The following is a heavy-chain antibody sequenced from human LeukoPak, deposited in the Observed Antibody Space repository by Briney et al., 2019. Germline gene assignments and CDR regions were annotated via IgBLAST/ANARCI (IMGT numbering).Heavy chain of an antibody. CDR1: GFIFSNNI. CDR2: ISADGGDI. J-gene: IGHJ4*02. D-gene: IGHD3-22*01. Sequence: GGPLRLSCAASGFIFSNNIMNWVRQAPGKGLEWVSVISADGGDIYYADSVNGRFTISRDNSKNTLHLQMDSLRAEDTAVYYCAKDPPHSDRSIYSDNSWGQGTLVTVPS. V-gene: IGHV3-23*01. CDR3: AKDPPHSDRSIYSDNS.